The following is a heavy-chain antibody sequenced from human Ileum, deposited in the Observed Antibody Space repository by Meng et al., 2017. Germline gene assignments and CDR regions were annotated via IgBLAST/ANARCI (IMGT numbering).Heavy chain of an antibody. Sequence: QVQLQEAGPGRGKPAGTRALTGAVSGGSISNGKWWSWVRQPPGKGLEWIGEISQSGTTNYYPSLNSRVSISLDKANNHLSLTLTSVTAADTAVYYCATYGSGFTPPLDPWGQGILVTVSS. V-gene: IGHV4-4*02. CDR3: ATYGSGFTPPLDP. D-gene: IGHD3-10*01. CDR1: GGSISNGKW. CDR2: ISQSGTT. J-gene: IGHJ5*02.